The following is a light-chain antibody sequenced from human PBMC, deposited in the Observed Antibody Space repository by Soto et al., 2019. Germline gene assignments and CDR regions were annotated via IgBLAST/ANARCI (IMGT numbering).Light chain of an antibody. CDR2: GAS. Sequence: EIVMTQSPVTLSVSPGERATLSCRASQSVTNSLAWYQQKPGQAPSLLIYGASTRATGVPARFSGSGSGTEFTLTISSLQSEDFAVYYCQQYSNWPPWTFGQGTKVDIK. CDR3: QQYSNWPPWT. CDR1: QSVTNS. J-gene: IGKJ1*01. V-gene: IGKV3-15*01.